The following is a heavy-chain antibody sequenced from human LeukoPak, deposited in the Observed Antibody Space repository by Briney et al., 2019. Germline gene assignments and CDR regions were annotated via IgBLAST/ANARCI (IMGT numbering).Heavy chain of an antibody. D-gene: IGHD3-16*01. CDR2: IYSGGNT. V-gene: IGHV3-66*01. Sequence: GGSLRLSCAASGFTVSSNFMSWVRQAPGKGLEWVSVIYSGGNTYYADYVKGRFTISRDNSKNTLYLQMNSLRAKDTAVYHCARDRLPPLGAFDIWGQGTMVTVSS. CDR1: GFTVSSNF. J-gene: IGHJ3*02. CDR3: ARDRLPPLGAFDI.